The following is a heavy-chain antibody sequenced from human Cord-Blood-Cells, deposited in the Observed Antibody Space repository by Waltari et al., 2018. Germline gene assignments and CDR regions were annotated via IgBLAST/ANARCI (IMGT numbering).Heavy chain of an antibody. CDR3: AKPSSIAARPDSQYAFDI. D-gene: IGHD6-6*01. J-gene: IGHJ3*02. Sequence: QVQLQQWGAGLLKPSETLSLTCAVYGGSFSGYYWSWIRQPPGKGLEWIGEINHSGSTNYNPSLKSRVTISVDTSKNQFSLKLSSVTAADTAVYYCAKPSSIAARPDSQYAFDIWGQGTMVTVSS. CDR2: INHSGST. CDR1: GGSFSGYY. V-gene: IGHV4-34*01.